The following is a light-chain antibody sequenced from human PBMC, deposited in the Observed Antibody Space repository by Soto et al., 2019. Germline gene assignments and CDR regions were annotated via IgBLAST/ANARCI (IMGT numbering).Light chain of an antibody. CDR3: SSYAGSNTRV. V-gene: IGLV2-8*01. Sequence: QSALPQPPSASGAPGQSVTISCTGTSSDVGGYNYVSWYQQHPGKAPKLMISEVSKRPSGVTDRFAGSKSGNAPSLTVSGLQAEDEADDFCSSYAGSNTRVFGTGTTVTVL. J-gene: IGLJ1*01. CDR1: SSDVGGYNY. CDR2: EVS.